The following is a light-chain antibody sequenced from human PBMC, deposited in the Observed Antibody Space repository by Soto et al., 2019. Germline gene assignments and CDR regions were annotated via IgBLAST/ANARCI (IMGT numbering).Light chain of an antibody. CDR1: ISDVGGYNY. CDR3: SSYTSSSGGV. V-gene: IGLV2-14*01. CDR2: EVS. Sequence: APTLRSSLSGAPGPTITISCTGTISDVGGYNYVSWYQQHPGKAPKLMIYEVSNRPSGVSNRFSGSKSGNTASLTISGLQAEDEADYYCSSYTSSSGGVFRTGTKVTAL. J-gene: IGLJ1*01.